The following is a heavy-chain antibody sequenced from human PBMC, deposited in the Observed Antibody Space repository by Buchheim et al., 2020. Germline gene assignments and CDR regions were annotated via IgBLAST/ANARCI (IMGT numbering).Heavy chain of an antibody. CDR2: IKQDGSEK. J-gene: IGHJ6*02. CDR1: GLTFSSYW. V-gene: IGHV3-7*04. D-gene: IGHD2-15*01. Sequence: EVQLVESGGGLVQPGGSLRLSCEVSGLTFSSYWMSWVRQAPGKGLEWVANIKQDGSEKYYVDSVKGRFTISRDNAKNLLFLQMNSLRAEDKAVYYCARDDCSGSTCYPDYYYGMDVWGQGTT. CDR3: ARDDCSGSTCYPDYYYGMDV.